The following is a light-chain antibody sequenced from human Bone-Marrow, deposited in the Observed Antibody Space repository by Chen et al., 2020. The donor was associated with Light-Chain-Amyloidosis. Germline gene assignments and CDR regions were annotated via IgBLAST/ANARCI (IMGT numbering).Light chain of an antibody. CDR2: TAT. J-gene: IGKJ1*01. Sequence: DIEMTQSPSTLSASVGDRVTITCRERKVIGNSVAWYQQKVGKAPRLLVYTATNLESGVPSRFSGSGNGTEYILTISSLQPEDFTSYCCQQHYGNCGTFGHGTKVEIK. CDR1: KVIGNS. CDR3: QQHYGNCGT. V-gene: IGKV1-NL1*01.